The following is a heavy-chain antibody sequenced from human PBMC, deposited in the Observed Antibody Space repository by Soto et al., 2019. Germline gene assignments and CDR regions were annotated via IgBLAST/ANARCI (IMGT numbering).Heavy chain of an antibody. V-gene: IGHV4-4*02. CDR2: IYHSGST. CDR1: SGSISSSNW. Sequence: QVQLEESGPGLVKPSGTLSLTCAVSSGSISSSNWWSWVRQPPGKGLEWIGEIYHSGSTNYNPSLKSRVTISVDKSKNQFSLKLSSVTAADTAVYYCARRGGAAATARGAFDIWGQGTMVTVSS. CDR3: ARRGGAAATARGAFDI. D-gene: IGHD2-2*01. J-gene: IGHJ3*02.